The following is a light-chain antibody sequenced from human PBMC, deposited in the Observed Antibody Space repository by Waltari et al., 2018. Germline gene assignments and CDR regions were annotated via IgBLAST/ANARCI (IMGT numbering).Light chain of an antibody. V-gene: IGKV1D-13*01. CDR2: DAS. CDR1: RGISTV. CDR3: QQFDNYPA. J-gene: IGKJ3*01. Sequence: AIHLTQSPSSLSASVGARVTITCRASRGISTVLAWYQQKPGKSPKLLIYDASTLESGVPSRFSGSGSGTDFTLTINSLQPEDFATYYCQQFDNYPAFGPGTKVDIK.